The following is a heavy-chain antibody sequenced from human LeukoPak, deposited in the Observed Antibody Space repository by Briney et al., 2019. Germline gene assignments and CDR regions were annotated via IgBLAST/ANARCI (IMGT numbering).Heavy chain of an antibody. CDR2: ISAYNGNT. J-gene: IGHJ5*02. CDR1: GYTFTSYG. Sequence: SVKVSCKASGYTFTSYGISWVRQAPGQGLEWMGWISAYNGNTNYAQKLQGRVTMTTDTSTSTAYMELRSLRSDDTAVYYCARGYCSSTSCYYWFDPWGQGTLVTVSS. D-gene: IGHD2-2*01. CDR3: ARGYCSSTSCYYWFDP. V-gene: IGHV1-18*01.